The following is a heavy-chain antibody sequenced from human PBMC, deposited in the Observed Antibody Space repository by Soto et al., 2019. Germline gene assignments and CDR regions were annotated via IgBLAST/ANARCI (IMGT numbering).Heavy chain of an antibody. CDR3: ARGAGSVLKGAFHI. V-gene: IGHV3-64*02. CDR1: GFTFSSYA. D-gene: IGHD1-26*01. J-gene: IGHJ3*02. Sequence: GGSLRLSCAASGFTFSSYAMHWVRQAPGKGLEYVSAISSNGGSTYYADSVKGRFTISRDNSKNTLYLQMGSLRGEDMVVYYCARGAGSVLKGAFHIWRQGTMVTVSS. CDR2: ISSNGGST.